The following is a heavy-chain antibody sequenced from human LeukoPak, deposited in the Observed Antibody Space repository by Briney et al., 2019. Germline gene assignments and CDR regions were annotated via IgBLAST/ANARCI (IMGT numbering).Heavy chain of an antibody. CDR3: VRVKGSYFDY. CDR1: GFPLSSYS. Sequence: GGSLRLSCAASGFPLSSYSINWVRQAPGKGLEWVSYISSSGSAIYYVDAVHGRFTVSRDNAKNSLFLQMNSPRAEDTAVYYCVRVKGSYFDYWGQGALAIVSA. CDR2: ISSSGSAI. D-gene: IGHD2-15*01. V-gene: IGHV3-48*01. J-gene: IGHJ4*02.